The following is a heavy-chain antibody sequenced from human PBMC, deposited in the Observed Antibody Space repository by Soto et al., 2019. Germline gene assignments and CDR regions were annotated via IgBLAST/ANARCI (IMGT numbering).Heavy chain of an antibody. CDR3: ARVFPDFWFDP. D-gene: IGHD3-10*01. CDR1: GGTFSSYT. V-gene: IGHV1-69*02. Sequence: GASVNVSCKASGGTFSSYTISWVRQAPGQGLEWMGRIIPILGIANYAQKFQGRVTITADKSTSTAYMELSSLRSEDTAVYYCARVFPDFWFDPWGQGTLVTVSS. J-gene: IGHJ5*02. CDR2: IIPILGIA.